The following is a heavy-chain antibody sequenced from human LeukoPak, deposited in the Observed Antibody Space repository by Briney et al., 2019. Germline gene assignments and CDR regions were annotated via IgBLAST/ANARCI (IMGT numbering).Heavy chain of an antibody. J-gene: IGHJ3*02. CDR3: ARAGTWFSHAYDI. CDR1: GFIVSVFD. D-gene: IGHD3-10*01. CDR2: IGTAGDT. Sequence: GGSLRLSCAASGFIVSVFDMHWVRQVPGKGLEWVSGIGTAGDTRYPDSVKGRFRISRDNAKNSFYLQMNSLRVGDTGVYYCARAGTWFSHAYDIWGQGTTVTVSS. V-gene: IGHV3-13*01.